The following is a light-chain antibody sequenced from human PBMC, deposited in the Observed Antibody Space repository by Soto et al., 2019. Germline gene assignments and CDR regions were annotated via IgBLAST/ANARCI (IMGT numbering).Light chain of an antibody. J-gene: IGLJ1*01. Sequence: QSVLTQPPSASGTPGQRVTISCSGSSSNNGSNYVYWYQQLPGTAPKLLIYRNNQRPSGVPDRFSGSKSGTSASLAISGLRSEDEADYYCAAWDDSLSGFYVFGTGTKVTVL. CDR2: RNN. CDR3: AAWDDSLSGFYV. V-gene: IGLV1-47*01. CDR1: SSNNGSNY.